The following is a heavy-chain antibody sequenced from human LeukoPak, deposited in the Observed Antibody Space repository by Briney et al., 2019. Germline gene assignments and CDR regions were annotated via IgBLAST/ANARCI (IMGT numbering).Heavy chain of an antibody. V-gene: IGHV3-7*05. CDR2: IKHDGSVK. D-gene: IGHD6-13*01. CDR1: GFTFSRYW. J-gene: IGHJ4*02. Sequence: QAGGSLRLSCAVSGFTFSRYWMSWVRQAPGKGLEWVANIKHDGSVKYYVDSVKGRFTISRDNAKNSLYLQMNSLRAEDTAVYFCARDESYSSDYWGQGNQVTVSS. CDR3: ARDESYSSDY.